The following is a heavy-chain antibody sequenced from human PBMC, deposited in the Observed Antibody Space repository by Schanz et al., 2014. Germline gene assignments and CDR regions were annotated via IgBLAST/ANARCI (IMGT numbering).Heavy chain of an antibody. CDR2: INPSGGST. J-gene: IGHJ3*01. D-gene: IGHD2-8*02. V-gene: IGHV1-46*01. CDR1: GYTFTSDS. CDR3: ATMWGYCTATAFQILEVLDV. Sequence: QVQLVQSGAEVKKPGASVKVSCKASGYTFTSDSMHWVRQAPGQGLEWMGMINPSGGSTTYAQKFQGRVTMTRDTSTSTVYREVSSLRSEDTAVYYCATMWGYCTATAFQILEVLDVWGQGTMVTVSS.